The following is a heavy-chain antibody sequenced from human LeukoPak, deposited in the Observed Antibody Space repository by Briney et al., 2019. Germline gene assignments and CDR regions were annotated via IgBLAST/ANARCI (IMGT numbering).Heavy chain of an antibody. Sequence: SETLSLTCTVSGGSITSSSYHWGWIRQPPGKGLEWIGTFYYSGSTYYNPSLKSGVTISVDTSKNQFSLKLRSVTAADTAVYYCARGTVAAMVNWFDPWGQGTLVTVSS. CDR1: GGSITSSSYH. V-gene: IGHV4-39*07. CDR2: FYYSGST. J-gene: IGHJ5*02. D-gene: IGHD2-15*01. CDR3: ARGTVAAMVNWFDP.